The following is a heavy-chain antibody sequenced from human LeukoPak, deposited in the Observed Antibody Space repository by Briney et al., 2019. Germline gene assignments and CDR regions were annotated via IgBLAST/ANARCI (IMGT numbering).Heavy chain of an antibody. V-gene: IGHV4-34*01. CDR2: INHSGST. Sequence: SETLSLTCALSGGSFSGYYWSWIRQPPGKGLEWIGEINHSGSTNYNPSLKSRVSISVDSSKNQFSLKVISVTAADTAVYYCARGSDTAAGLYWGQGTLVTVSS. J-gene: IGHJ4*02. D-gene: IGHD6-13*01. CDR3: ARGSDTAAGLY. CDR1: GGSFSGYY.